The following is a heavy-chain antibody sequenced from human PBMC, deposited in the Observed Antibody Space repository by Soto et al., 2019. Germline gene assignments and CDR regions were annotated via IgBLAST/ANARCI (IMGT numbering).Heavy chain of an antibody. Sequence: EVQLVESGGGLVQPGGSLRLSCAASGFTFSDHYMDWVRQAPGKGLEWVGRIRNKANSYTTEYAASVKGRFTISRDDSKNSLYLQLNSLKTEDTAVYYCARGNRALDYSGQGTLVTVSS. CDR3: ARGNRALDY. J-gene: IGHJ4*02. CDR2: IRNKANSYTT. D-gene: IGHD4-4*01. V-gene: IGHV3-72*01. CDR1: GFTFSDHY.